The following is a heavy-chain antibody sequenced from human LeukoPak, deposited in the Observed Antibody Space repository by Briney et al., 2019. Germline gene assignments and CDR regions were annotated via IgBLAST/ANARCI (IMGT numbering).Heavy chain of an antibody. D-gene: IGHD4-17*01. J-gene: IGHJ5*02. CDR3: ARLRQNWFDP. CDR1: GGSISSYY. CDR2: IYYSGST. V-gene: IGHV4-59*08. Sequence: PSETLSLTCTVSGGSISSYYWSWIRQPPGKGLEWIGYIYYSGSTNYNPSLKSRVTISVDTSKNQFSLKLSSVTAAVTAVYYCARLRQNWFDPWGQGTLVTVSS.